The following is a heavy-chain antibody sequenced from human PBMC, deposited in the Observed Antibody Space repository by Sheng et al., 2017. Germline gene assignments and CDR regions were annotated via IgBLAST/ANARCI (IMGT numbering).Heavy chain of an antibody. Sequence: EVQLVESGGGLVKPGGSLRLSCAASGFTFSSYSMNWVRQAPGKGLEWVSSISSSSSYIYYADSVKGRFTISRDNAKNSLYLQMNSLRAEDTAVYYCARHLYPGGYWPSAAGVHWGQGTLVTVSS. CDR2: ISSSSSYI. CDR3: ARHLYPGGYWPSAAGVH. J-gene: IGHJ4*02. V-gene: IGHV3-21*01. D-gene: IGHD6-13*01. CDR1: GFTFSSYS.